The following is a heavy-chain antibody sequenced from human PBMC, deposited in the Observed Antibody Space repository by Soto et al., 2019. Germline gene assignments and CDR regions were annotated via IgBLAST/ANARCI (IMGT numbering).Heavy chain of an antibody. CDR3: ARGGQDFWSGPFDY. D-gene: IGHD3-3*01. Sequence: SETLSLTWTVSGGSISNYYCNWIRQPAGKGLEWIGRIDTSGSTNYNPSLKSRVTMSVDTSKQEFSLKLSSVTAADTALYYCARGGQDFWSGPFDYWGRGALVTVSS. CDR1: GGSISNYY. CDR2: IDTSGST. J-gene: IGHJ4*02. V-gene: IGHV4-4*07.